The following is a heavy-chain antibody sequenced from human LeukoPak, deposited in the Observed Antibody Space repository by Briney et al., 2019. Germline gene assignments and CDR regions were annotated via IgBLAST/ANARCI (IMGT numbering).Heavy chain of an antibody. Sequence: GGSLRLSCAASGFTFSSYGMHWVRQAPGKGLEWVAVISYDGSNKYYADSVKGRFTISRDNSKNTLYLQMNSLRAEDTAVYYCANPRRITMVRGGLLDYWGQGTLVTVSS. CDR2: ISYDGSNK. J-gene: IGHJ4*02. D-gene: IGHD3-10*01. CDR3: ANPRRITMVRGGLLDY. CDR1: GFTFSSYG. V-gene: IGHV3-30*18.